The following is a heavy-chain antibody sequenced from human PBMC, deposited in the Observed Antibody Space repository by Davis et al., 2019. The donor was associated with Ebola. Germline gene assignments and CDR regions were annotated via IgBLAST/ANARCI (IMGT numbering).Heavy chain of an antibody. CDR2: ISWNSGSI. Sequence: PGGSLRLSCAASGFTFDDYAMHWVRHAPGKGLEWVSGISWNSGSIGYADSVKGRFTISRDNAKNTLYLQMNSLRAEDTAVYYCARGLSLWGQGTTVTVSS. J-gene: IGHJ6*02. CDR3: ARGLSL. V-gene: IGHV3-9*01. CDR1: GFTFDDYA.